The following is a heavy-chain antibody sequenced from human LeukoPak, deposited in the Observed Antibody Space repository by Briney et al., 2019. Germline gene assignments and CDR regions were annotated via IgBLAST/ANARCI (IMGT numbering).Heavy chain of an antibody. J-gene: IGHJ2*01. V-gene: IGHV1-18*01. CDR1: GYTFTSYS. D-gene: IGHD3-22*01. CDR3: ARRANYYDSRSDWYFDL. Sequence: ASVTVSCKASGYTFTSYSFSWVRQAPGQGLEWMGWISTNNGYTDYAQKLQGRVTMTTDTSTSTAYMELRSLRSDDTAVYYCARRANYYDSRSDWYFDLWGRGTLVTVSS. CDR2: ISTNNGYT.